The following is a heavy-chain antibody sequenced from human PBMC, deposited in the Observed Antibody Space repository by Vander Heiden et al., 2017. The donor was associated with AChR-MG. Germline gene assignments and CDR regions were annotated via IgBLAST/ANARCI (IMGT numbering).Heavy chain of an antibody. CDR3: AREANWAFDL. Sequence: EVQLEESGGGLVQRGGSLRLSCAAPGFTFSHYWMSWVRQAPGKGLEWVANIKPDGSDKYYVDSVKGRFTISRDNAKNSLYVQINSLRVEDTAVYYCAREANWAFDLWGRGTLVTVSS. CDR1: GFTFSHYW. V-gene: IGHV3-7*03. J-gene: IGHJ2*01. CDR2: IKPDGSDK.